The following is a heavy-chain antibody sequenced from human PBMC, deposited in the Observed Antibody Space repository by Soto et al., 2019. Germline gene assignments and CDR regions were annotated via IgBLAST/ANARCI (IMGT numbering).Heavy chain of an antibody. CDR1: GGSVSNKTYY. D-gene: IGHD4-17*01. CDR2: VYYSGTT. Sequence: LFLTCSVSGGSVSNKTYYWSWIRQPPGKRLEWIGYVYYSGTTNYNPSLKSRVTISVDLSKNQFSLRLSSVTTADTALYYCARTTAVPNTLRSRYFFDYWGQGTLVTVSS. CDR3: ARTTAVPNTLRSRYFFDY. J-gene: IGHJ4*02. V-gene: IGHV4-61*01.